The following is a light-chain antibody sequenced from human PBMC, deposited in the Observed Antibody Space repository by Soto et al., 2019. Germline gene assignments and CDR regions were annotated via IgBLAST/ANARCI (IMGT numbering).Light chain of an antibody. V-gene: IGKV1-39*01. CDR1: QRVNNY. J-gene: IGKJ1*01. Sequence: DVQMTQSPTSLSASVGDRVNITCRASQRVNNYLNWYQLKPGEPPKXLISAASTLQIGVPSRFGGIGYGTIFNIALSGLQTEDCETYDGQQSYITPWTFGQGTKVDI. CDR2: AAS. CDR3: QQSYITPWT.